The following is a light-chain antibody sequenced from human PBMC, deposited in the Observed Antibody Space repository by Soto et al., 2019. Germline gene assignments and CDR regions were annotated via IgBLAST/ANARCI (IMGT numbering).Light chain of an antibody. CDR1: QSISSW. V-gene: IGKV1-5*01. CDR2: DAS. CDR3: QQYNSYSRT. Sequence: DIQMTRSPSTLSASVGDRVTITCRASQSISSWLAWYQQKPGKAPKLLIYDASSLESGVPSRFRGSGSGTEFTLTISSLKPDDFETYYCQQYNSYSRTFGQGTKVDIK. J-gene: IGKJ1*01.